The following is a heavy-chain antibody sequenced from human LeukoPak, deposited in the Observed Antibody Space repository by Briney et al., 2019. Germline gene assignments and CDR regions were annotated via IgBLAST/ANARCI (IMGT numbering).Heavy chain of an antibody. CDR1: GFTFSSYW. CDR2: INQDISEK. CDR3: AREWELLRLFDY. J-gene: IGHJ4*02. Sequence: PGGTLRLSCAASGFTFSSYWMSWVRQAPGKGLEWVANINQDISEKYYVDYVKGRFTISRDTAKKSLYLQMKSLRAEDTAVYYCAREWELLRLFDYWGQGTLVTVSS. D-gene: IGHD1-26*01. V-gene: IGHV3-7*04.